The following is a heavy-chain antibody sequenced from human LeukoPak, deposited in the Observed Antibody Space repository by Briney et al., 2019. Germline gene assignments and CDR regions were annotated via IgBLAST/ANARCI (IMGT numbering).Heavy chain of an antibody. Sequence: GESLRQSCAAPGFTVSTNCMVWVRRPPARVLGWVSVIYNTGSTYNADSVKGRFTISRHNSKNTVYLQMNNLRAEDTAMYYCARVDTTLSYKLDYWGQGTLVTVSS. CDR2: IYNTGST. CDR1: GFTVSTNC. V-gene: IGHV3-53*04. CDR3: ARVDTTLSYKLDY. D-gene: IGHD1-1*01. J-gene: IGHJ4*02.